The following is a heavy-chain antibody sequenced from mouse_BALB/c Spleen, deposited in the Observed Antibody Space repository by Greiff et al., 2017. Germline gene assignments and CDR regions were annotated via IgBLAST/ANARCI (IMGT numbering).Heavy chain of an antibody. J-gene: IGHJ4*01. CDR1: GYTFTSYW. V-gene: IGHV1S22*01. Sequence: LQQPGSELVRPGASVKLSYKASGYTFTSYWMHWVKQRHGQGLEWIGNIYPGSGSTNYDEKFKSKGTLTVDTSSSTAYMHLSSLTSEDSAVYYCTRTGTGYAMDYWGQGTSVTVSS. D-gene: IGHD4-1*01. CDR3: TRTGTGYAMDY. CDR2: IYPGSGST.